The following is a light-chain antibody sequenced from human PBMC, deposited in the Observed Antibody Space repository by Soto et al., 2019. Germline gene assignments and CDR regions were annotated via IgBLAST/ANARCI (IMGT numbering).Light chain of an antibody. J-gene: IGKJ2*01. V-gene: IGKV3-11*01. CDR2: DAS. Sequence: EIVLTQSPATLSLSPGERATLSCRASQSVSNSLVWFQQKPGQAPRLLIYDASNSATDIPARFSGSGSGTDFTLTISSREPEDLAVYYCQQRRNWPRTFGQGTKLEIK. CDR1: QSVSNS. CDR3: QQRRNWPRT.